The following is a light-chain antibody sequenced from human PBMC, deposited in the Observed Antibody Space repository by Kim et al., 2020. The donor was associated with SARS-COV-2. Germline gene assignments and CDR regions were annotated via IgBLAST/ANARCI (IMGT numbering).Light chain of an antibody. V-gene: IGLV3-25*03. CDR3: QSADSSDTFWV. J-gene: IGLJ3*02. CDR1: ALPKQY. CDR2: EDT. Sequence: SYELTQPPSVSVSPGQTARITCSGDALPKQYAYWFQQKPGQAPVVVIYEDTERPSGIPERFSGSTSGTTVTLTISGVQAEDEADHYCQSADSSDTFWVFG.